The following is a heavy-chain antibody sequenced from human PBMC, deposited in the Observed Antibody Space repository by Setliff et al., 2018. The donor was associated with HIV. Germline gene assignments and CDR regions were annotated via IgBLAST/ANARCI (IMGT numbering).Heavy chain of an antibody. V-gene: IGHV3-53*05. Sequence: GGSLRLSCAASGFTVSTYYMSWVRQAPGKGLEWVSTIYSDGSTYHADSVNGRFTLSRDISENALYLQIDSLRPEDTAVYYCARGDDFHDGSGYYYPWGQGTLVTVSS. CDR3: ARGDDFHDGSGYYYP. CDR2: IYSDGST. CDR1: GFTVSTYY. D-gene: IGHD3-22*01. J-gene: IGHJ5*02.